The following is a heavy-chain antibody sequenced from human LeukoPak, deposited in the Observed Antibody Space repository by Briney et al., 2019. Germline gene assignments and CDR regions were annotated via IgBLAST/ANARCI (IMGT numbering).Heavy chain of an antibody. V-gene: IGHV1-69*05. CDR3: ARDYYDFWSGYMY. CDR1: GYTFSSYA. J-gene: IGHJ4*02. CDR2: IIPIFGTA. D-gene: IGHD3-3*01. Sequence: GASVKVSCKASGYTFSSYAISWVRQAPGQGLEWMGRIIPIFGTANYAQKFQGRVTITTDESTSTAYMELSSLRSEDTAVYYCARDYYDFWSGYMYWGQGTLVTVSS.